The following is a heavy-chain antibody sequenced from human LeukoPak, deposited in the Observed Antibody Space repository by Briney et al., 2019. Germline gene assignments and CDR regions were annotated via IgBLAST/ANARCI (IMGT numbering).Heavy chain of an antibody. D-gene: IGHD3-10*01. J-gene: IGHJ4*02. V-gene: IGHV1-2*02. CDR1: DYTFTSYG. CDR2: INPNSGGT. CDR3: ARDENFYGSGSYYYFDY. Sequence: GASVKVSCKASDYTFTSYGISWVRQAPGQGLEWMGWINPNSGGTNYAQKFQGRVTMTRDTSISTAYMELSSLRSEDTAVYYCARDENFYGSGSYYYFDYWGQGTLVTVSS.